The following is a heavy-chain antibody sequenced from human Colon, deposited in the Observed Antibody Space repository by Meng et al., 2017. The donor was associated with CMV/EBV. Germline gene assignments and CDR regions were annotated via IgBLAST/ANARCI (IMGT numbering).Heavy chain of an antibody. CDR1: GFSFSSYA. J-gene: IGHJ4*02. D-gene: IGHD4-17*01. CDR3: ARLGGVYGDYEAY. V-gene: IGHV3-9*01. CDR2: ISWNSGSI. Sequence: GGSLRLSCAASGFSFSSYAMSWVRQAPGKGLEWVSGISWNSGSIGYADSVKGRFTISRDNAKNSLYLQMDTLRADDTGVYYCARLGGVYGDYEAYWGQGTLVTVSS.